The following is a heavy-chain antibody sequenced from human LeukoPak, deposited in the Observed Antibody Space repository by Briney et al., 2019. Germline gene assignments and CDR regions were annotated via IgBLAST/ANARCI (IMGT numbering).Heavy chain of an antibody. D-gene: IGHD3-10*02. CDR1: GFTFIDYY. V-gene: IGHV3-11*04. CDR2: ISSNGRTI. J-gene: IGHJ6*04. Sequence: PGGSPRLSCAASGFTFIDYYVSCIRPDPGKGREWVSYISSNGRTIYHAASVKAPYNISRHKANTSLYLQMNSPRAEDTAVYYCAELGITMIGGVWGKGTTVTISS. CDR3: AELGITMIGGV.